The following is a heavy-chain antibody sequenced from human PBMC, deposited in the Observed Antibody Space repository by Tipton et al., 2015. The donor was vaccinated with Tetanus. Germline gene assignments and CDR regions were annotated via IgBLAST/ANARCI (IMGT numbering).Heavy chain of an antibody. Sequence: SLRLSCAASGFAFSPYTFHWVRQAPGKGLEWMALISYDGSNKYYADSVKGRFTISRDNSKKTLNLDMISLSSEDTAVYYCARGVIRCTGPARYNYLFYGMDVWGQGTTVTVSS. CDR1: GFAFSPYT. V-gene: IGHV3-30-3*01. D-gene: IGHD2-8*02. CDR2: ISYDGSNK. CDR3: ARGVIRCTGPARYNYLFYGMDV. J-gene: IGHJ6*02.